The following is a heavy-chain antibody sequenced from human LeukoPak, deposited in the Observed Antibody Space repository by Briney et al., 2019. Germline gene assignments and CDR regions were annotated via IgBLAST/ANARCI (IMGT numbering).Heavy chain of an antibody. V-gene: IGHV3-48*04. CDR3: ARVPPGKVVAATGIDY. J-gene: IGHJ4*02. D-gene: IGHD2-15*01. CDR1: GFTFSSYA. Sequence: GGSLRLSCAASGFTFSSYAMSWVRQAPGKGLEWVSAISGSDNTIYYADSVKGRFTISRDNAKNLLYLQMNSLRAEDTAVYYCARVPPGKVVAATGIDYWGQGTLVTVSS. CDR2: ISGSDNTI.